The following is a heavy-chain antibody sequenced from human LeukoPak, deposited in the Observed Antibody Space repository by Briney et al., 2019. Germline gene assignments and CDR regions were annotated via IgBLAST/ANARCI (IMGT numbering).Heavy chain of an antibody. J-gene: IGHJ4*02. V-gene: IGHV4-34*01. CDR1: GGSFSGYY. D-gene: IGHD6-13*01. Sequence: SETLSLTCAVYGGSFSGYYWSWIRQPPGKGLEWIGEINHSGSTNYNPSLKSRVTISVDTSKNQFSLKLSSVTAADTAVYYCARKTGYSSSWFVFRYFDHWGQGTLVTVSS. CDR2: INHSGST. CDR3: ARKTGYSSSWFVFRYFDH.